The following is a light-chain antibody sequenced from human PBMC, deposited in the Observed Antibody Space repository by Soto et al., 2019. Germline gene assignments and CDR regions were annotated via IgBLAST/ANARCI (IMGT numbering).Light chain of an antibody. CDR1: QSVRSTS. V-gene: IGKV3D-20*02. CDR2: DAS. J-gene: IGKJ4*01. Sequence: DIVLTQSPGTLSLSPGERGTLSCRASQSVRSTSLAWYQQKPGQAPRLLIYDASNRATGIPARFSGSGSETDFTLTISSLEPEDFAVYYCQHRSNWPLTFGGGTKVDIK. CDR3: QHRSNWPLT.